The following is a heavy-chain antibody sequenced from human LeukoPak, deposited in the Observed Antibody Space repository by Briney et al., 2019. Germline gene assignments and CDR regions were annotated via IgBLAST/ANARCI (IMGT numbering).Heavy chain of an antibody. D-gene: IGHD2-2*01. V-gene: IGHV6-1*01. CDR1: GDSVSSNSVT. J-gene: IGHJ5*02. Sequence: SQTLSLTCAISGDSVSSNSVTWNWIRQSPSRGLEWLGRTYYRSTWYNDYAVSVRGRITVNPDTSKNQFSLHLNSVTPEDTAVYYCARRLTQYDCFDPWGQEILVTVSS. CDR3: ARRLTQYDCFDP. CDR2: TYYRSTWYN.